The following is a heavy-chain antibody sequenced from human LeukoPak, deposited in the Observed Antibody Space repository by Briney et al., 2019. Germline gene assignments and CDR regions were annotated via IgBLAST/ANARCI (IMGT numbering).Heavy chain of an antibody. CDR1: GYTFTSYY. CDR2: INPSGGST. CDR3: ARGGELTAADY. Sequence: GASVKVSCKASGYTFTSYYMHWVRQAPGQGLEWMGIINPSGGSTSYAQKFQDRVTMTRDMSTSTVYMELSSLRSEDTAVYYCARGGELTAADYWGQGTLVTVSS. J-gene: IGHJ4*02. V-gene: IGHV1-46*01. D-gene: IGHD6-13*01.